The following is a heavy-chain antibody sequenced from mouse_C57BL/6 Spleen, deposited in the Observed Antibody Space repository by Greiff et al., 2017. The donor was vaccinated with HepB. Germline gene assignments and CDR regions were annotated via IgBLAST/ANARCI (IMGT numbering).Heavy chain of an antibody. J-gene: IGHJ3*01. CDR2: FYPGSGSI. V-gene: IGHV1-62-2*01. Sequence: QVQLQQSGAELVKPGASVKLSCKASGYTFTEYTIHWVKQRSGQGLEWIGWFYPGSGSIKYNEKFKDKATLTADKSSSTVYMELSRLTSEDSAVYFCARHEEGTYYSNYRAWFAYWGQGTLVTVSA. CDR1: GYTFTEYT. CDR3: ARHEEGTYYSNYRAWFAY. D-gene: IGHD2-5*01.